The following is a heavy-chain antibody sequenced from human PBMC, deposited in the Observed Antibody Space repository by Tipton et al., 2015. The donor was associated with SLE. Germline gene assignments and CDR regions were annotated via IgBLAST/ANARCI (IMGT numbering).Heavy chain of an antibody. CDR1: GGSISSYY. J-gene: IGHJ4*02. V-gene: IGHV4-4*09. CDR3: ARGSDWGWWDH. D-gene: IGHD7-27*01. CDR2: IYTSGST. Sequence: TLSLTCTVSGGSISSYYWSWIRQPAGKGLEWIGYIYTSGSTNYKPSLKSRVTISVDTSKNQFSLKLSSVTAADTAVYFCARGSDWGWWDHWGQGTLVTVSS.